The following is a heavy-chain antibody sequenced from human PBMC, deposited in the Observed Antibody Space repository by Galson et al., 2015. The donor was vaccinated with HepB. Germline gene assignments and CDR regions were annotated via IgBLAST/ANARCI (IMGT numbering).Heavy chain of an antibody. D-gene: IGHD3-9*01. CDR2: ISSGSSTV. CDR1: GFTFSDYS. J-gene: IGHJ6*02. Sequence: SLRLSCAASGFTFSDYSMNWVRQAPGKGLEWVSYISSGSSTVHYVDSVKGRFTISRDNAKNSLYLQMNSLRDEDTAVYYCARDRVPGYYKRYDHYGMDVWGQGTTVTVFS. V-gene: IGHV3-48*02. CDR3: ARDRVPGYYKRYDHYGMDV.